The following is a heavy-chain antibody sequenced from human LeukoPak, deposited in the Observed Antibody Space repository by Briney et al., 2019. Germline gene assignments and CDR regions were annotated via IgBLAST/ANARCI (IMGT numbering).Heavy chain of an antibody. CDR3: ARDSDYGDYVY. CDR1: GFTFSSYE. V-gene: IGHV3-48*03. Sequence: GGSLRLSCAASGFTFSSYEMNWVRQAPGKWLEWVSYISSSGSTIYYADSVKGRFTISRDNAKNSLYLQMNSLRAEDTAVYYCARDSDYGDYVYWGQGTLVTVSS. D-gene: IGHD4-17*01. CDR2: ISSSGSTI. J-gene: IGHJ4*02.